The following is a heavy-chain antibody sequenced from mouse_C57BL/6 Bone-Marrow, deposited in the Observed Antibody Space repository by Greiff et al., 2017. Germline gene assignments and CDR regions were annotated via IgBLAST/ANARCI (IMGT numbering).Heavy chain of an antibody. CDR3: TRNYYGSSYWYFDV. J-gene: IGHJ1*03. D-gene: IGHD1-1*01. CDR2: IDPETGGT. CDR1: GYTFPDYE. V-gene: IGHV1-15*01. Sequence: VQLQQSGAELVRPGASVTLSCKASGYTFPDYEMHWVKQTPVHGLEWIGAIDPETGGTAYKQKFKGKAILTADKSTSTAYMAPRSLTSEDSAVYYWTRNYYGSSYWYFDVWGTGTTVTVSS.